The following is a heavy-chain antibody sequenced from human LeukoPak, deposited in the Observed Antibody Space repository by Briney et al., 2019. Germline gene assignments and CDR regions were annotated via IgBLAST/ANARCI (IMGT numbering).Heavy chain of an antibody. V-gene: IGHV2-5*02. CDR1: GFSLSTNGVG. CDR2: IYWDGDK. Sequence: SGPTLVNPTQTLTLTCTFSGFSLSTNGVGVGWIRQPPRKALEWLALIYWDGDKRYSPSLQSRLTITEGTSKNQVVLTLTNMGPADTATYYCAHRRYGGVWYPFNYWGQGTLVSVSS. D-gene: IGHD2-21*02. CDR3: AHRRYGGVWYPFNY. J-gene: IGHJ4*02.